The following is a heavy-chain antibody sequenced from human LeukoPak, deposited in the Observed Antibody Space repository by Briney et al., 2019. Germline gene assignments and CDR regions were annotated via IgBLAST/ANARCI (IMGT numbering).Heavy chain of an antibody. CDR1: GDSISSSY. CDR2: IFYSGDT. D-gene: IGHD6-6*01. V-gene: IGHV4-59*01. Sequence: PSETLSLTCTVSGDSISSSYWSWIRQPPGKGLECIGYIFYSGDTNYNPSLRSRVTISVDTSKNQFSLKLSSVTAADTAMYYCALYSSSSDYWGQGTLVTVSS. J-gene: IGHJ4*02. CDR3: ALYSSSSDY.